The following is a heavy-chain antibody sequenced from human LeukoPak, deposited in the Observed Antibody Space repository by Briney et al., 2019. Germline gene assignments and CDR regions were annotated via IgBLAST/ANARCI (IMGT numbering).Heavy chain of an antibody. CDR2: VYQSGST. CDR1: GGSISSGGYS. D-gene: IGHD5-24*01. Sequence: SETLSLTCAVSGGSISSGGYSWSWVRQPPGKGLEWIGEVYQSGSTNYNPSLKNRVTISVDKSKNQFSLNLSSVTAADTAVYCARWGSGYFDYWGQGTQVTVSS. J-gene: IGHJ4*02. CDR3: RWGSGYFDY. V-gene: IGHV4-30-2*01.